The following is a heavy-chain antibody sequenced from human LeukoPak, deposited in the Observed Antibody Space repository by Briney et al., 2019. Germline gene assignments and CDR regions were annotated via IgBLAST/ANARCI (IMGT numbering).Heavy chain of an antibody. D-gene: IGHD2-2*01. CDR3: ARGVQLPIDY. V-gene: IGHV1-69*13. CDR1: GGTFSSYA. CDR2: IIPIFGTA. Sequence: EASVMVSCKASGGTFSSYAISWVRQAPGQGLEWMGGIIPIFGTANYAQKFQGRVTITADESTSTAYMELSSLRSEDTAVYYCARGVQLPIDYWGQGTLVSVSS. J-gene: IGHJ4*02.